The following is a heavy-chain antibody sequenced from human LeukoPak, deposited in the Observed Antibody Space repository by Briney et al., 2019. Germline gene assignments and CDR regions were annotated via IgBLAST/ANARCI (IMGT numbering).Heavy chain of an antibody. V-gene: IGHV3-30*04. D-gene: IGHD3-9*01. CDR2: ISSDGNTK. CDR3: VRDLTYGARFDY. J-gene: IGHJ4*02. Sequence: GTSLRLSCVGSGFTFTDYAIHWLRQAPGKGMESVAFISSDGNTKFYADSLKGRITISRDNFRNTVFLEMSTLRPEDTALYFCVRDLTYGARFDYWGQGTLVTVSS. CDR1: GFTFTDYA.